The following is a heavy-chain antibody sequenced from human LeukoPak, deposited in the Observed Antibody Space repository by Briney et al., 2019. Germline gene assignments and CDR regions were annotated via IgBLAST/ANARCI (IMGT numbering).Heavy chain of an antibody. CDR3: ATTRGGYDKGQWLIRYVWWYFDL. V-gene: IGHV1-24*01. CDR1: GYTLTELS. Sequence: ASVKVSCKVSGYTLTELSMHWVRQAPGKGLEWMGGFDPEDGETIYAQKFQGRVTMTEDTSTDTAYMELSSLRSEDTAVYYCATTRGGYDKGQWLIRYVWWYFDLWGRGTLVTVSS. J-gene: IGHJ2*01. D-gene: IGHD5-12*01. CDR2: FDPEDGET.